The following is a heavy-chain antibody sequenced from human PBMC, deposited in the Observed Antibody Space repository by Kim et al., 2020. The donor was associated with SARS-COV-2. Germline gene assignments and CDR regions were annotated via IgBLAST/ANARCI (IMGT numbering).Heavy chain of an antibody. V-gene: IGHV5-51*01. J-gene: IGHJ4*02. CDR2: SET. D-gene: IGHD3-10*01. CDR3: ARTHGDIDY. Sequence: SETRYSPSFQGELTISADKSTSTAYLQWSSLKASDTAMYYCARTHGDIDYWGQGTLVTVSS.